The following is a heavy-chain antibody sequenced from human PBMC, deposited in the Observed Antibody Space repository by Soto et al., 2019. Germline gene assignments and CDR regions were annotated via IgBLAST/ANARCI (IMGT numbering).Heavy chain of an antibody. CDR2: FDPEDGET. V-gene: IGHV1-24*01. CDR1: GYTLTELS. J-gene: IGHJ3*02. CDR3: ATLIAVADGTSGRAFDI. Sequence: ASVKVSCKVSGYTLTELSMHWVRQAPGKGLEWMGGFDPEDGETIYAQKFQGRVTMTEDTSTDTAYMELSSLRSEDTAVYYCATLIAVADGTSGRAFDIWGQGTMVTVSS. D-gene: IGHD6-19*01.